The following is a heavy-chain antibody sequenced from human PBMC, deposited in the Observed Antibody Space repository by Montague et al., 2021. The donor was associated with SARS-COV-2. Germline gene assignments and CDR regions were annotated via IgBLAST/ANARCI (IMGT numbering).Heavy chain of an antibody. V-gene: IGHV4-34*01. J-gene: IGHJ6*04. CDR3: ARGQPPRITFGGIISYGLDV. CDR1: GGSFSGYY. Sequence: SETLSLTCAVYGGSFSGYYWTWIRQPPGKGLEWIGEINHSGSTNYNPSLKSRVTISVDTSKNQFSLKLRSVTAADTAVYYCARGQPPRITFGGIISYGLDVWGRGTTVTFST. D-gene: IGHD3-16*02. CDR2: INHSGST.